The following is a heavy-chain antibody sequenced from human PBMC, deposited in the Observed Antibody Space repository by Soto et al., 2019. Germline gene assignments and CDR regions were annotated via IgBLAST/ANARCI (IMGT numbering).Heavy chain of an antibody. D-gene: IGHD6-19*01. CDR3: ARLPVAAIDS. V-gene: IGHV3-48*01. CDR1: GFTFSSYS. Sequence: EVQLVESGGGLVQAGGSLRLSCAASGFTFSSYSMNWVRQAPGKGLVWVSHITSSSSAIYYADSVKGRFTITRDNAKNSLYPQMNSLRAGDTAVYCCARLPVAAIDSGGQGILGTVSS. J-gene: IGHJ4*02. CDR2: ITSSSSAI.